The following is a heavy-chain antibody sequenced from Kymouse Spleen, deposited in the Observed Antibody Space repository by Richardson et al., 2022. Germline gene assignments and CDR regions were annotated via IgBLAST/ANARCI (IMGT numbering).Heavy chain of an antibody. J-gene: IGHJ5*02. CDR3: AREVRGVMEDWFDP. Sequence: QVQLQESGPGLVKPSQTLSLTCTVSGGSISSGGYYWSWIRQHPGKGLEWIGYIYYSGSTYYNPSLKSRVTISVDTSKNQFSLKLSSVTAADTAVYYCAREVRGVMEDWFDPWGQGTLVTVSS. CDR2: IYYSGST. CDR1: GGSISSGGYY. D-gene: IGHD3-10*01. V-gene: IGHV4-31*03.